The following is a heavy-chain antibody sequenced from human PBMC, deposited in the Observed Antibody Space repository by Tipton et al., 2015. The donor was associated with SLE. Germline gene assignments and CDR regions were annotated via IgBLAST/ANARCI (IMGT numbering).Heavy chain of an antibody. CDR2: INWNGGST. CDR1: GFIFDDYG. V-gene: IGHV3-20*01. Sequence: SLRLSCAASGFIFDDYGMSWVRQAPGKGLEWVSGINWNGGSTGYVDSVKGRFTISRDNAKNSLYLQMNSLRAEVTALYHCARVRAGVAGMRGNAFDIWGQGTRVTVP. D-gene: IGHD6-19*01. J-gene: IGHJ3*02. CDR3: ARVRAGVAGMRGNAFDI.